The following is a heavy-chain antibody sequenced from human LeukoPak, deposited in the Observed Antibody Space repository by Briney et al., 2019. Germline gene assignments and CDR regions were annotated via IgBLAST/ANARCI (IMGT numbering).Heavy chain of an antibody. CDR2: IYTSGNT. V-gene: IGHV4-4*07. CDR1: GGSISSYY. D-gene: IGHD6-19*01. J-gene: IGHJ3*02. CDR3: ARSGGSSSAWYGHHDAFDI. Sequence: PSETLSLTCTVSGGSISSYYWSWIRQPAGKGLEWIGRIYTSGNTNYNPSLKSRVTTSVDTSKNQFSLKLSSVTAADTAVYYCARSGGSSSAWYGHHDAFDIWGQGTMVTVSS.